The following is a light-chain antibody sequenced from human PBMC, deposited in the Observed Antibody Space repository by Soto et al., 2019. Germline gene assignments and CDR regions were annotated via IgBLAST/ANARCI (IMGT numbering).Light chain of an antibody. V-gene: IGKV3-20*01. Sequence: EIVFTPSPGNMSLSPGARASLTGRASQSVSTYYLAWYQQKSGQAPRLLIHATSSRASGTPDRFSGSGSGTDFTPTINRMQPEDFAVYYCQQYGTLITFGQGTRLEIK. CDR1: QSVSTYY. J-gene: IGKJ5*01. CDR3: QQYGTLIT. CDR2: ATS.